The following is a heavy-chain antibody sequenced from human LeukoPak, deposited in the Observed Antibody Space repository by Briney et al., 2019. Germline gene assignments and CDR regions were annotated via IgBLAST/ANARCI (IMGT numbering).Heavy chain of an antibody. CDR1: GYSFASFW. CDR2: IYPRDSDT. Sequence: GESLKISCKGSGYSFASFWIGWVRQMPGKGLELMGIIYPRDSDTRYSPSFQGQVTISADKSISTAYLQWSSLKASDTAMYYCASPTVNYGSGTYYAPAYWGQGTLVTVSS. D-gene: IGHD3-10*01. V-gene: IGHV5-51*01. J-gene: IGHJ4*02. CDR3: ASPTVNYGSGTYYAPAY.